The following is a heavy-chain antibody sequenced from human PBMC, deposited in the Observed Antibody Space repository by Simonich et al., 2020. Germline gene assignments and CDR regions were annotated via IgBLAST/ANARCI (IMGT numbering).Heavy chain of an antibody. Sequence: QVQLVQSGAEVKKPGASVKVSCKASGYTFTGYYMHWVRQAPGQGLEWMGRINPNRGGPNYEKKFQGRVTMTRDTSISTAYMELSMLRSDDTAVYYCARDLFEIATIRYYYYGMDVWGQGTTVTVSS. CDR1: GYTFTGYY. V-gene: IGHV1-2*06. CDR2: INPNRGGP. J-gene: IGHJ6*02. CDR3: ARDLFEIATIRYYYYGMDV. D-gene: IGHD2-21*01.